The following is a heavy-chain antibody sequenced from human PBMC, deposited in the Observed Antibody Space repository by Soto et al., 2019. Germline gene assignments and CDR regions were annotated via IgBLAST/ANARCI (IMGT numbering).Heavy chain of an antibody. CDR3: AKEALTVAGNNFDS. CDR2: ISGSGAGT. V-gene: IGHV3-23*01. CDR1: GFTFTTYA. D-gene: IGHD6-19*01. J-gene: IGHJ4*02. Sequence: EIELLESGGGLVQPGGSLRLSCAASGFTFTTYAMGWVRQAPGKGLEWVSSISGSGAGTVYADSVKGRFTISRDNAKKMVYLQMNGLRADDTAVYYCAKEALTVAGNNFDSWGQGTLVTVSS.